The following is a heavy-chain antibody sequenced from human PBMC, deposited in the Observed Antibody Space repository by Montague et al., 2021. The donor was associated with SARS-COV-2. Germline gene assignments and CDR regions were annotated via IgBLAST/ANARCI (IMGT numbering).Heavy chain of an antibody. CDR2: IYYSGGI. Sequence: SETLSLTCTVSGGSMSDHYWAWIRQPPGKGLEWLAYIYYSGGINSNASLTSRVTMSVDTSKNQCPLKLTSVPAADTAVYYCAGAVSVRRAVNWFDPWGQGTLVTVSS. V-gene: IGHV4-59*11. J-gene: IGHJ5*02. CDR3: AGAVSVRRAVNWFDP. D-gene: IGHD3-10*01. CDR1: GGSMSDHY.